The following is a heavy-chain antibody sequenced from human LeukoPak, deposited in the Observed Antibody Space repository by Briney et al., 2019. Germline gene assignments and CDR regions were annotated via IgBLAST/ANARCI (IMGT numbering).Heavy chain of an antibody. CDR3: ARGGTGELLLYYFDY. CDR1: GFTFSSYS. V-gene: IGHV3-21*01. Sequence: GGSLRLSCAASGFTFSSYSMNWVRQAPGKGLEWVSSISSSSSYIYYADSVKGRFTISRDNAKNSLYLQMNSLRAEDTAVYYCARGGTGELLLYYFDYWGQGTLVTVSS. CDR2: ISSSSSYI. J-gene: IGHJ4*02. D-gene: IGHD3-10*01.